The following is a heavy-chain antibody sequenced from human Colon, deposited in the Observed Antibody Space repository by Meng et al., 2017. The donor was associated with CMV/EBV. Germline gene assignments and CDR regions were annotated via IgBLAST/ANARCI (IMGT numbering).Heavy chain of an antibody. D-gene: IGHD3-16*01. V-gene: IGHV1-2*02. J-gene: IGHJ4*02. CDR3: ARGGPARGELPLY. CDR2: LNPNTGGA. CDR1: GYTFTGHY. Sequence: ASVKVSCKTSGYTFTGHYLHWVRQAPGQGLEWMGWLNPNTGGANYAQKFQGRVTMTRDTSITTAYMELSRLGSDDTAVYYCARGGPARGELPLYGGQGTLVTVSS.